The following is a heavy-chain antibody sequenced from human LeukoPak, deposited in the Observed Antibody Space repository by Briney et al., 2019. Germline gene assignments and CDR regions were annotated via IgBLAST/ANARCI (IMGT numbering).Heavy chain of an antibody. Sequence: PGGSLRLSCAASGFTFSSYAMSWVRQAPGKGLEWVSAISGSGGSTYYADSVKGRFTISRDNSKNTLYLQMNSLRAEDTAVYYCAKDRPHRTFMIVVVPSVPDYWGQGTLVTVSS. D-gene: IGHD3-22*01. J-gene: IGHJ4*02. CDR1: GFTFSSYA. CDR2: ISGSGGST. CDR3: AKDRPHRTFMIVVVPSVPDY. V-gene: IGHV3-23*01.